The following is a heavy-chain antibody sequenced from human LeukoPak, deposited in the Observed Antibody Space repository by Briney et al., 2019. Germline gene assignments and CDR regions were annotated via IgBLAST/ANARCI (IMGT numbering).Heavy chain of an antibody. CDR1: GGSISSSSYY. J-gene: IGHJ3*02. D-gene: IGHD6-13*01. Sequence: SETLSLTCTVSGGSISSSSYYWGWIRHPPGKGLEWIGSIYYSGSTYYNPSLKSRVTISVDTSKNQLSLKLSSVTAADTAVYYCARAVSSSWYLGAFDIWGQGTMVTVSS. V-gene: IGHV4-39*07. CDR3: ARAVSSSWYLGAFDI. CDR2: IYYSGST.